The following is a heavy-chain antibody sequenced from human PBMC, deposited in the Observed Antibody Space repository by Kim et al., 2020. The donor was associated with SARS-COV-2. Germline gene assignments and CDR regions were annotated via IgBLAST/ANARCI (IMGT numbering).Heavy chain of an antibody. CDR3: ARDNYGSGSSFDY. D-gene: IGHD3-10*01. V-gene: IGHV4-59*01. CDR2: IYYSGST. Sequence: SETLSLTCTVSGGSISSYYWSWIRQPPGKGLEWIGYIYYSGSTNYNPSLKSRVTISVDTSKNQFSLKLSSVTAADTAVYYCARDNYGSGSSFDYWGQGTL. J-gene: IGHJ4*02. CDR1: GGSISSYY.